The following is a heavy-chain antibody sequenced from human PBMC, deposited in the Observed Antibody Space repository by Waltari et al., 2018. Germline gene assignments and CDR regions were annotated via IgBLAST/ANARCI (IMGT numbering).Heavy chain of an antibody. CDR1: GGTFSSYA. D-gene: IGHD3-10*01. CDR2: IIPIFGTA. V-gene: IGHV1-69*05. Sequence: QVQLVQSGAEVKKPGSSVKVSCKASGGTFSSYAISWVRQAPGQGLEWMGGIIPIFGTANYAQKFQGRVTITTDESTSTAYMELSSLRSEDTAVYYCARHGGSGSYFDDAFDIWGQGTMVTVSS. J-gene: IGHJ3*02. CDR3: ARHGGSGSYFDDAFDI.